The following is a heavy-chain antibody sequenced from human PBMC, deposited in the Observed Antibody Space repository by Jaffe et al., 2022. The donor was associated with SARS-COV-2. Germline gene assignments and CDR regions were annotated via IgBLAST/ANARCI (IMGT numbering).Heavy chain of an antibody. CDR2: INHSGST. CDR1: GGSFSGYY. D-gene: IGHD1-26*01. CDR3: ARGPPRLGAWFDP. J-gene: IGHJ5*02. Sequence: QVQLQQWGAGLLKPSETLSLTCAVYGGSFSGYYWSWIRQPPGKGLEWIGEINHSGSTHYNPSLKSRVTISVDTSKNQFSLKLSSVTAADTAVYYCARGPPRLGAWFDPWGQGTLVTVSS. V-gene: IGHV4-34*01.